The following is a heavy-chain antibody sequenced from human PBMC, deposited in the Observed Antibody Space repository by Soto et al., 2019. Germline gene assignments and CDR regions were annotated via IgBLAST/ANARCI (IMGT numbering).Heavy chain of an antibody. Sequence: QITLKESGPTLVKPTQTLTLTCTLSGLSLSTSGVGVGWIRQPPGKPLEWLALIFWDDDKRYSPSLSSRLTISKDSSKNLVIFTMTNMDPVDTATYYSAGRAVTGTYFCDPCGQGTLVTVS. D-gene: IGHD6-19*01. CDR3: AGRAVTGTYFCDP. V-gene: IGHV2-5*02. J-gene: IGHJ5*02. CDR1: GLSLSTSGVG. CDR2: IFWDDDK.